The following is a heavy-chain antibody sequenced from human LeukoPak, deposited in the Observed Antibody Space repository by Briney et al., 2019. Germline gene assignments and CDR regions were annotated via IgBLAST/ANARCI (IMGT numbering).Heavy chain of an antibody. J-gene: IGHJ5*02. CDR2: ISYDGSNK. Sequence: GGSLRLSCAASGFTFSSYAIHWVRQAPGKGLEWVAVISYDGSNKYYADSVKGRFTISRDNSKNTLYLQMNSLRAEDTAVYYCAKGLMVRGVIPYWFDPWGQGTLVTVSS. V-gene: IGHV3-30-3*01. CDR3: AKGLMVRGVIPYWFDP. CDR1: GFTFSSYA. D-gene: IGHD3-10*01.